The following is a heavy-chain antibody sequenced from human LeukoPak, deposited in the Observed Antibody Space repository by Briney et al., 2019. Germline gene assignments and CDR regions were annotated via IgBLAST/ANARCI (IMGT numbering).Heavy chain of an antibody. Sequence: GGSLRLSCAASGFALSSHWMTWVRQVPGRGPEWVANVNRDGSETYYLDSVKGRFTITKDNAKNSLYLQMNSLRAEDTALYHCARNNGMDVWGQGTTVIVSS. CDR1: GFALSSHW. CDR3: ARNNGMDV. CDR2: VNRDGSET. V-gene: IGHV3-7*03. J-gene: IGHJ6*02.